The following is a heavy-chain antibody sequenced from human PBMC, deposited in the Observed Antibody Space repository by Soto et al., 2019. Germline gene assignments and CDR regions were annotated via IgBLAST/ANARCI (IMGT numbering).Heavy chain of an antibody. CDR3: ARPPVGMTMKSVAFDI. CDR1: GVSFRSYA. V-gene: IGHV3-30*03. J-gene: IGHJ3*02. CDR2: ISHDGSSD. D-gene: IGHD3-22*01. Sequence: LVESGGGVVQPGRSLRLSCEASGVSFRSYAMHWVRQVPGKGPEWVAVISHDGSSDYYADSVKGRFTISRDNLRNTLYLQMNSLRVEDTGVYHCARPPVGMTMKSVAFDIWGQGTKVTVSS.